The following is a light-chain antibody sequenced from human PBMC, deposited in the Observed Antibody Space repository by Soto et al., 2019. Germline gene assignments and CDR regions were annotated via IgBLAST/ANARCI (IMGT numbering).Light chain of an antibody. CDR3: QQYGSSGT. Sequence: EIVLTQSPATLSFSPGERSTLSCRASQSVSSSCLAWYQQKPGQAPRLLIYGASSRATGIPDRFSGSGSGTDFTLTISRLEPEDFAVYYCQQYGSSGTFGQGTKVDIK. V-gene: IGKV3-20*01. CDR2: GAS. CDR1: QSVSSSC. J-gene: IGKJ1*01.